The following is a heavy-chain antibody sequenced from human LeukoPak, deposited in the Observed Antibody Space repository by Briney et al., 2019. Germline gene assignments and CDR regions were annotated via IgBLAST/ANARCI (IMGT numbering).Heavy chain of an antibody. J-gene: IGHJ4*02. V-gene: IGHV5-51*01. CDR3: ARRLWDGSLYSFDY. CDR2: IHPGDSKT. Sequence: GESLKISCQGSGYNFSNTWLVWVRQMPGQGLEWMGIIHPGDSKTFYSPSFQGQVTMSADKSVNTAYLHWSSLNASDTAMYYCARRLWDGSLYSFDYWGRGTLVAVSS. CDR1: GYNFSNTW. D-gene: IGHD3-10*01.